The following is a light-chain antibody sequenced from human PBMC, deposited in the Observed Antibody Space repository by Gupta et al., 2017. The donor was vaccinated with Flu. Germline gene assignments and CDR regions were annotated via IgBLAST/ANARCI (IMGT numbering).Light chain of an antibody. Sequence: QSALTQPPSVSGSPGQSVPLPCPGPTSDLGNYNRVSWYQQPPGTAPKLMIYEVSNRPSGVPDRFSGSKSGNTASLTISGLQAEDEADYYCSSYTSSYTYVFGTGTKLTVL. V-gene: IGLV2-18*02. CDR3: SSYTSSYTYV. CDR1: TSDLGNYNR. CDR2: EVS. J-gene: IGLJ1*01.